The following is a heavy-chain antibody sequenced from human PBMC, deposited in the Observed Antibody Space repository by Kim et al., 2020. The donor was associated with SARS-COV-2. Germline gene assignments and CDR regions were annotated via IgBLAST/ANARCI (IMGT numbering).Heavy chain of an antibody. D-gene: IGHD2-21*01. J-gene: IGHJ6*03. V-gene: IGHV3-30*18. Sequence: GGSLRLSCAASGFTFSSYGMHWVRQAPGKGLEWVAVISYDGSNKYYADSVKGRFTISRDNSKNTLYLQMNSLRAEDTAVYYCANEVRPYYYYMDVWGKGTTVTVSS. CDR3: ANEVRPYYYYMDV. CDR1: GFTFSSYG. CDR2: ISYDGSNK.